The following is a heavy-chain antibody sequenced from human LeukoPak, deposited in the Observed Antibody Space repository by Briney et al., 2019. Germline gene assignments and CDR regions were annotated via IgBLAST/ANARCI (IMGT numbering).Heavy chain of an antibody. D-gene: IGHD5-18*01. V-gene: IGHV1-2*02. Sequence: ASVKVSCKASGYTFTSYGISWVRQAPGQGLEWMGWINPNSGGTNYAQKFQGRVTMTRDTSISTAYMELSRLRSDETAVYYCARVYGYGPDGDFDYWGQGTLVTVSS. CDR1: GYTFTSYG. J-gene: IGHJ4*02. CDR3: ARVYGYGPDGDFDY. CDR2: INPNSGGT.